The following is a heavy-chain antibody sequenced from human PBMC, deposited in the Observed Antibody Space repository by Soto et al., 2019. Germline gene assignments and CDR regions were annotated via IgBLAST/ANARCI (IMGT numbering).Heavy chain of an antibody. J-gene: IGHJ4*02. V-gene: IGHV4-30-2*01. D-gene: IGHD3-16*02. CDR2: IYHSGST. CDR1: GGSISSGGYS. Sequence: LSLTCAVSGGSISSGGYSWSWIRQPPGKGLEWIGYIYHSGSTYYNPSLKSRVTISVDRSKNQFSLKLSSVTAADTAVYYCARGMITFGGVIARFDYWGQGTLVTVSS. CDR3: ARGMITFGGVIARFDY.